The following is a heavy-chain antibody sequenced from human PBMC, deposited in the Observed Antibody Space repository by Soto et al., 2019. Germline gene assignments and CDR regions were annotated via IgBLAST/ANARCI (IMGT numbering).Heavy chain of an antibody. Sequence: VQLLESGGGLVQPGGSLRPSCEASGFTFRKYAMIWVRQAPGKGQEWVSGITGSGLTIEHSASVKCRFTISRDNSKNAVYLQMNCLRAEDTALYYCAKDDVSGDGLWFVSDWGQGTPVTVS. CDR3: AKDDVSGDGLWFVSD. J-gene: IGHJ4*02. D-gene: IGHD2-21*02. CDR2: ITGSGLTI. V-gene: IGHV3-23*01. CDR1: GFTFRKYA.